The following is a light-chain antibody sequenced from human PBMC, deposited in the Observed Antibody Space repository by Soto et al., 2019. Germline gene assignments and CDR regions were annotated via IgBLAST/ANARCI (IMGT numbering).Light chain of an antibody. Sequence: QSVLTQPPSASGTPGQRVTISCSGSSSNIGSNYVYWYQQLPGTAPKLLIYRNNQRPSGVPDRFSGSKSGTSASPAISGLRSEDEADYYCAAWDDSLSYVFGTGTKVTVL. CDR3: AAWDDSLSYV. J-gene: IGLJ1*01. CDR2: RNN. CDR1: SSNIGSNY. V-gene: IGLV1-47*01.